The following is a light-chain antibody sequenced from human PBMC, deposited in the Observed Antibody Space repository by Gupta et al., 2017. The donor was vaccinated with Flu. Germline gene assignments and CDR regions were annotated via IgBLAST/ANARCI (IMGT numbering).Light chain of an antibody. V-gene: IGLV3-1*01. CDR1: NLGDKS. CDR3: QAWDSGTV. J-gene: IGLJ3*02. Sequence: SYELTQPPSESVSPGQTVSITCSGDNLGDKSVSWYQQRPGESPVLVLYQNDNRPSGIPERFSGSTSGNTATLTITGTQVMDEADYYCQAWDSGTVFGGGTKLTV. CDR2: QND.